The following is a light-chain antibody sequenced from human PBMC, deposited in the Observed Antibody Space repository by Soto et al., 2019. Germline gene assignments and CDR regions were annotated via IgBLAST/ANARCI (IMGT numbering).Light chain of an antibody. CDR2: KAS. CDR3: QQYGSYSPWT. V-gene: IGKV1-5*03. J-gene: IGKJ1*01. Sequence: DIQMTQSPSTLSASVGDRVTITCRASQSIGSWLAGYQQKPGKAPKLLIYKASSLESGVPSRLSGSGSGTEFTLTISSLQPDDFASYYCQQYGSYSPWTFGQGTKVEI. CDR1: QSIGSW.